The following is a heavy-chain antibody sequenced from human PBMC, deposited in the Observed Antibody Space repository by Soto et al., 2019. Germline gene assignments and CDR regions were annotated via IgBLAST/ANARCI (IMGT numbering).Heavy chain of an antibody. CDR3: ARAQSPGTGTTVSLLYCYYCDMDV. J-gene: IGHJ6*02. CDR1: GDSVSSNSAA. V-gene: IGHV6-1*01. Sequence: SQTLSLTCAISGDSVSSNSAAWNWIRQSPSRGLEWLGRTYYRSKWYNDYAVSVKSRITINPDTSKNQFSLQLNSVTPEDTAVYYCARAQSPGTGTTVSLLYCYYCDMDVWGQGTTVTVSS. CDR2: TYYRSKWYN. D-gene: IGHD1-7*01.